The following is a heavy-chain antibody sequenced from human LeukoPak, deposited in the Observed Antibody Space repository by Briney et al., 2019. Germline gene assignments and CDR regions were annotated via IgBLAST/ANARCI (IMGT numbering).Heavy chain of an antibody. J-gene: IGHJ4*02. Sequence: GGSLRLSCAASGFTFSDYYMSWIRQAPGKGLEWVAVISYDGSNKYYADSVKGRFTISRDNSKNTLYLQMNSLRAEDTAVYYCARELLTEDDYWGQGTLVTVSS. V-gene: IGHV3-30*03. CDR3: ARELLTEDDY. CDR1: GFTFSDYY. CDR2: ISYDGSNK. D-gene: IGHD1-14*01.